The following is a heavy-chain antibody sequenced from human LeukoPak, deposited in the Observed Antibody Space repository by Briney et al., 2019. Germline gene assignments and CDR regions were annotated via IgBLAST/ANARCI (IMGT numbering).Heavy chain of an antibody. J-gene: IGHJ5*02. CDR2: ISYSGTN. Sequence: SETLSLTCTVSGDSVSSSSYYWGWIRQPPGKGLEWIGSISYSGTNYNNPSLKSRVSISIDTSKNQFSVKLTSVTAADAAMYYCASLGTLRSWGQGTLVTVSS. V-gene: IGHV4-39*01. D-gene: IGHD7-27*01. CDR1: GDSVSSSSYY. CDR3: ASLGTLRS.